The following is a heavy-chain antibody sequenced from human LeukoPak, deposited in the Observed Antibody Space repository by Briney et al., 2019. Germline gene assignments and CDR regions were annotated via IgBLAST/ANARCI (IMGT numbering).Heavy chain of an antibody. CDR3: ARAEMATRIFDY. Sequence: PGGSLRLSCAASGFTFSSYGMHWVRQAPGKGLEWVAVIWYDGSNKYYADSVKGRFTISRDNSKNTLYLQMNSLRAEGTAVYYCARAEMATRIFDYWGRGTLVTVSS. D-gene: IGHD5-24*01. V-gene: IGHV3-33*01. CDR2: IWYDGSNK. CDR1: GFTFSSYG. J-gene: IGHJ4*02.